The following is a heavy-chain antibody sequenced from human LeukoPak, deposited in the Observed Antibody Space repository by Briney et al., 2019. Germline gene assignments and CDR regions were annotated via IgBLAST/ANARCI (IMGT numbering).Heavy chain of an antibody. D-gene: IGHD4-17*01. Sequence: ASVKVSCKASVYTFTAFGINWVRQARGQGLEWMGWISTNTGNPTYAQGFTGRFVFSLDTSVSTAYLQISSLKAEDTAIYYCARVSPNTVTAFGFWGQGTLVTVSS. V-gene: IGHV7-4-1*02. CDR3: ARVSPNTVTAFGF. J-gene: IGHJ4*02. CDR1: VYTFTAFG. CDR2: ISTNTGNP.